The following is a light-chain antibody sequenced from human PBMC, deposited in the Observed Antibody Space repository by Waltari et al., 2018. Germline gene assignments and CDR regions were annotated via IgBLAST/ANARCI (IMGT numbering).Light chain of an antibody. J-gene: IGKJ3*01. CDR1: QSVSSSY. CDR2: GAS. CDR3: QQYGSSPRNT. Sequence: EIVLTQSPGTLSLSPGERATLSCRASQSVSSSYLAWYQQNPGQAPRLLIYGASGRATGIPERFSGSWSRTDFTLTISRLEPEDFALYYCQQYGSSPRNTFGPGTKVDIK. V-gene: IGKV3-20*01.